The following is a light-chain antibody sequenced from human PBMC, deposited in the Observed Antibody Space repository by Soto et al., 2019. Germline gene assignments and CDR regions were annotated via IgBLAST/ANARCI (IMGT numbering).Light chain of an antibody. CDR2: GAS. CDR3: QQYNTWTLIS. Sequence: EIVMTQSPATLSVSPGERATLSCRASQSIGNNLGWYQQKPGQAPRLLIYGASTRATGIPARFSGSGSGTEFTLTITSLQSEDSVVYYCQQYNTWTLISFGQGTRLEIK. J-gene: IGKJ5*01. V-gene: IGKV3-15*01. CDR1: QSIGNN.